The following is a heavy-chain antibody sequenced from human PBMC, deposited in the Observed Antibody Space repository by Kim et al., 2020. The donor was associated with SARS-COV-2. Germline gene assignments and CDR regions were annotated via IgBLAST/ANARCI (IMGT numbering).Heavy chain of an antibody. Sequence: GGSLRLSCAASGFTFSSYDMHWVRQATGKGLEWVSAIGTAGDTYYPGSVKGRFTISRENAKNSLYLQMNSLRAGDTAVYYCARGGGPYYDFWSGYYWTHFDYWGQGTLVTVSS. V-gene: IGHV3-13*01. CDR3: ARGGGPYYDFWSGYYWTHFDY. D-gene: IGHD3-3*01. CDR2: IGTAGDT. CDR1: GFTFSSYD. J-gene: IGHJ4*02.